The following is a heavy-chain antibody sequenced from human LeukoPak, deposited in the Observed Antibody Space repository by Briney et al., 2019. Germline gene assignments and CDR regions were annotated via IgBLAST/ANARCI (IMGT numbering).Heavy chain of an antibody. CDR1: GGSISSHY. Sequence: SETLSLTCTVSGGSISSHYWSWIRQPPGKGLGWIGYIQYSGTTNYKPSLKSRDNISVNQSQNQFSPKLRSVTAPGTPVYYRGAANYHPSLKSRVTISVDPSKNLFSRKLSSVTAADTAVYYCARASCSSTSCYAVPFDIWGQGTMVTVSS. CDR3: GAANYHPSLKSRVTISVDPSKNLFSRKLSSVTAADTAVYYCARASCSSTSCYAVPFDI. J-gene: IGHJ3*02. CDR2: IQYSGTT. V-gene: IGHV4-59*08. D-gene: IGHD3-10*01.